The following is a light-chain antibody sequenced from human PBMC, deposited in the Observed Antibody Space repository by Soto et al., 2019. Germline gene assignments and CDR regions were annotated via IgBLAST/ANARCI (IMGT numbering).Light chain of an antibody. Sequence: QLVLTQSPSASASLGASVKLTCTLSSGHSNYAIAWHQQQSEKGPRYLMKLNSDGSHSKGDGIPDRFSVSSSGAERYLNISSLQSEDEADYYCQTWGSGIVVFGGGTKLTVL. CDR2: LNSDGSH. J-gene: IGLJ2*01. CDR3: QTWGSGIVV. V-gene: IGLV4-69*01. CDR1: SGHSNYA.